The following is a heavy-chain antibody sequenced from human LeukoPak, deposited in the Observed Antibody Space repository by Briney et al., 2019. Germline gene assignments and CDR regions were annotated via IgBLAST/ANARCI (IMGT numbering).Heavy chain of an antibody. D-gene: IGHD3-3*01. CDR3: ARGFWSGYFTDY. CDR2: INSDGCST. Sequence: QPGGSLRLSCAASGFTFSSYWMHWVRQAPGKGLVWVSRINSDGCSTSYADSVKGRFTISRDNAKNTLYLQMNSLRAEDTAVYYCARGFWSGYFTDYWGQGTLVTVSS. V-gene: IGHV3-74*01. CDR1: GFTFSSYW. J-gene: IGHJ4*02.